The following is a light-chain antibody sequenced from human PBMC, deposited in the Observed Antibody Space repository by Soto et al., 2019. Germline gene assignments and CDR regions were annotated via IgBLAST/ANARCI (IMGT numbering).Light chain of an antibody. J-gene: IGKJ4*02. Sequence: DIQMTQSPSSLSASVGDRVTITCRASQYISTYLNWYRQKSGKAPEVLIYSASTLQSGVPSRFSGRGAGTEFTLTIIGLLSEDFATYYCQQSYTPPRKFGAGTKVEIK. CDR1: QYISTY. CDR2: SAS. CDR3: QQSYTPPRK. V-gene: IGKV1-39*01.